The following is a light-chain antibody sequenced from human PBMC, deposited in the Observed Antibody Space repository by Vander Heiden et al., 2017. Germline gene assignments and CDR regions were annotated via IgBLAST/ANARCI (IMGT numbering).Light chain of an antibody. CDR2: TAS. CDR3: QQSDSHPFT. V-gene: IGKV1-39*01. J-gene: IGKJ3*01. CDR1: QSFSSY. Sequence: DIQMTQSPSSLSASVGDRVTITCRASQSFSSYLNWYQQKPGKAPKLLIYTASSLQSGVPSRFSGSGSGTDFTLTISSLQPEDFATYYCQQSDSHPFTFGHGTKVDIK.